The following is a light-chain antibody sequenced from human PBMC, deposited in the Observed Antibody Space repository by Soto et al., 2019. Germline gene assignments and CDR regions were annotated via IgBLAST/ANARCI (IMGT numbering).Light chain of an antibody. Sequence: VLTPSPATLYLSPGDRATLSCRASQSVSTLLAWYQQKPGQAPRLLIYQVCNRATGIPARFSGSGCGTDSSLSISSLEAEDFPVCYCQQRSKWPRTFGQGTKVAIK. CDR2: QVC. CDR1: QSVSTL. CDR3: QQRSKWPRT. J-gene: IGKJ1*01. V-gene: IGKV3-11*01.